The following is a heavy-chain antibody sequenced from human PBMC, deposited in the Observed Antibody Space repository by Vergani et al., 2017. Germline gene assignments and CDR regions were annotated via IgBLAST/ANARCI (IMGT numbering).Heavy chain of an antibody. Sequence: EVQLVESGGGLVQPGRSLRLSCAASGFTFDDYAMHWVRQAPGKGLEWVSGISWNSGSIGYAESVKGRFTISRDNAKNSPYLQMNSLRAEDTALYYCAVGDTAMATGYWGQGTLVTVSS. D-gene: IGHD5-18*01. CDR2: ISWNSGSI. V-gene: IGHV3-9*01. J-gene: IGHJ4*02. CDR1: GFTFDDYA. CDR3: AVGDTAMATGY.